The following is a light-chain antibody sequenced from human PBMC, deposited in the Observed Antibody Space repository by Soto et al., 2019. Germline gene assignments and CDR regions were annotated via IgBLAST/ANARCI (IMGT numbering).Light chain of an antibody. CDR1: SSNTGADYD. V-gene: IGLV1-40*01. Sequence: QSVLTQPPSVSGAPGQRVTISCTGSSSNTGADYDVHWYQHLPGSAPKLLIYDNNIRPSGVPDRFSGSKSGTSASLAITGLQAEDEGDDYCQSYDSSLSNLVVFGGGTQLTVL. CDR2: DNN. J-gene: IGLJ2*01. CDR3: QSYDSSLSNLVV.